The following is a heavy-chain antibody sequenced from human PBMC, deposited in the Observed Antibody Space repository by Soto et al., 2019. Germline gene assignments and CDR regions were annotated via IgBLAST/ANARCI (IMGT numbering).Heavy chain of an antibody. CDR3: ARTLTELYGMDV. CDR1: VYTFTSYD. Sequence: XSVKVSCKASVYTFTSYDINWVRQATGQGLEWMGWMNPNSGNTGYAQKFQGRVTMTRNTSISTAYMELSSLRPEDTAVYYCARTLTELYGMDVWGQGTTVTVSS. D-gene: IGHD1-7*01. CDR2: MNPNSGNT. V-gene: IGHV1-8*01. J-gene: IGHJ6*02.